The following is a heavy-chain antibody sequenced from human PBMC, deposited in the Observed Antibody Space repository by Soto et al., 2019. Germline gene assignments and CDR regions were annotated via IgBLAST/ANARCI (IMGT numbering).Heavy chain of an antibody. CDR3: ARALIYDSSGYYFYYFDY. CDR1: GFTFSSYA. D-gene: IGHD3-22*01. J-gene: IGHJ4*02. V-gene: IGHV3-30-3*01. Sequence: PGGSLRLSCAASGFTFSSYAMHWVRQAPGKGLEWVAVISYDGSNKYYADSVKGRFTISRDNSKNTLYLQMNSLRAEDTAVYYCARALIYDSSGYYFYYFDYWGQGTLVTVSS. CDR2: ISYDGSNK.